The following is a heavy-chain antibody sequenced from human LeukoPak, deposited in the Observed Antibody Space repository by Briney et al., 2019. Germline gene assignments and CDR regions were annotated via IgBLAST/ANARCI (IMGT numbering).Heavy chain of an antibody. CDR3: ARHKYSSSPTGN. Sequence: SETLSLTCIVSGFRITNNNYWGWIRQSPGKGLEWIGYIYTSGSTNYNPSLKSRVTISVDTSKNQFSLKLSSVTAADTAVYYCARHKYSSSPTGNWGQGTLVTVSS. CDR1: GFRITNNNY. J-gene: IGHJ4*02. CDR2: IYTSGST. D-gene: IGHD6-13*01. V-gene: IGHV4-4*09.